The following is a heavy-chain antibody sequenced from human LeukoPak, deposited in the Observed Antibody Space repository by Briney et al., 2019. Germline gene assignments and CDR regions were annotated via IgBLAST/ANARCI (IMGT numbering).Heavy chain of an antibody. V-gene: IGHV3-23*01. Sequence: GGTLRLSCAASGFTFSSYGMSWVRQDPGKGLEWVSAISGSGGSTYYADSVKGRFTISRDNAKNSLYLQMNSLRDEDTGVYYCAALDHGHDYWGQGTLVTVSS. CDR1: GFTFSSYG. J-gene: IGHJ4*02. CDR3: AALDHGHDY. CDR2: ISGSGGST.